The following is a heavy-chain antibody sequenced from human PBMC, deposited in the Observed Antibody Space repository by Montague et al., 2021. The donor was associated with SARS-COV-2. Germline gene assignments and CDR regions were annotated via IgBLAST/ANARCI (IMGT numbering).Heavy chain of an antibody. CDR2: INHSGST. V-gene: IGHV4-34*01. Sequence: SETLSLTCAVYGGSFSGYYWSRIRQPPGKGLEWIGEINHSGSTNYNPSLKSRVTISVDTSKNQFSLKLSSVTAADTAVYYCARVRAVPAAMRIFSLGRSYDGMAVWGQGTTVTVSS. D-gene: IGHD2-2*01. CDR1: GGSFSGYY. CDR3: ARVRAVPAAMRIFSLGRSYDGMAV. J-gene: IGHJ6*02.